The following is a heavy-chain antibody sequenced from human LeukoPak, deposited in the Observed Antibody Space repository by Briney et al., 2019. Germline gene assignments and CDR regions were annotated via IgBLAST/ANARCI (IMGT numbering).Heavy chain of an antibody. Sequence: GGSLRLSCAASGFTFSSYAMSWVRQAPGGREWVSSITISGGSTNYADSVKGRFTISRDNSKNTLYLQMNSLRAEDTAVYYCAKQGGYSGYNWYYFDYWGQGTLVTVSS. CDR2: ITISGGST. V-gene: IGHV3-23*01. D-gene: IGHD5-12*01. CDR3: AKQGGYSGYNWYYFDY. J-gene: IGHJ4*02. CDR1: GFTFSSYA.